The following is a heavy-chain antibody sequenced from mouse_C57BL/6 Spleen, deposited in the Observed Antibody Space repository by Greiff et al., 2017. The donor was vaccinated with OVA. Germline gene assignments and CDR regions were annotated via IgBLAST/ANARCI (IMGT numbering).Heavy chain of an antibody. V-gene: IGHV7-3*01. CDR3: ARYTARYFDV. Sequence: EVKLVESGGGLVQLGGSLGLPGAASGFTFPDYYWSWVRQPPGRPLEWWGFIRNKANGYTTEYSASVKGRFTISRDNSQSILYLQMNALRAEDSATYYCARYTARYFDVWGTGTTVTVSS. CDR2: IRNKANGYTT. CDR1: GFTFPDYY. J-gene: IGHJ1*03.